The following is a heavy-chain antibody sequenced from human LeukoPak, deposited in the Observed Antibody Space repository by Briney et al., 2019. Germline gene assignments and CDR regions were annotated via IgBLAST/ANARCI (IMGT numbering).Heavy chain of an antibody. CDR1: GGSISSSSYY. D-gene: IGHD2-2*01. CDR2: IYYSGTT. J-gene: IGHJ5*02. Sequence: SSETLSLTCTVSGGSISSSSYYWGWIRQPPGEGLEWIGSIYYSGTTYYNSSLKSRVTISIERSKNHFSLNLNSLTAADTAVYYCARVYSSTHNWFDTWGQGSQVTVSS. V-gene: IGHV4-39*07. CDR3: ARVYSSTHNWFDT.